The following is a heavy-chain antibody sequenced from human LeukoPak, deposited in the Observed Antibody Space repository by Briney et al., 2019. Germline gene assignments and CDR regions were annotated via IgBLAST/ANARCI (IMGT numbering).Heavy chain of an antibody. J-gene: IGHJ3*02. V-gene: IGHV4-34*01. CDR3: ARAGIVGVKNAFDT. CDR2: INHSGST. D-gene: IGHD1-26*01. CDR1: GGSFSGYY. Sequence: PSETLSLTCAVYGGSFSGYYWSWIRQPPGKGLEWIGEINHSGSTNYNPSLKSRVSISVDTSKNEFSLTLNSVTAADTAVYYCARAGIVGVKNAFDTWGQGTMVTVSS.